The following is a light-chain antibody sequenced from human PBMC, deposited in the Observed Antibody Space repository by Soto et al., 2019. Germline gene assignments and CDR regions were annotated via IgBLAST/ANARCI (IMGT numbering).Light chain of an antibody. Sequence: QLTQSPSSLSASVGDRVTITCRASQDVSRYLAWYQQKAGKAPKLLIYGASTLQRGVPSRFCGFGSGTEFTLILSSLQPEDFATYHCQQLQRTPFTFVPGTTVDV. CDR3: QQLQRTPFT. CDR2: GAS. CDR1: QDVSRY. J-gene: IGKJ3*01. V-gene: IGKV1-9*01.